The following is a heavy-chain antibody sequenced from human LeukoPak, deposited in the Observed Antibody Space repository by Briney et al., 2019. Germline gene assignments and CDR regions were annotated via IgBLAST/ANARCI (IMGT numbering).Heavy chain of an antibody. CDR2: ISSSSSYI. J-gene: IGHJ4*02. Sequence: GRSLRLSCAASGFTVSSYRMNWVRQAPGKGLEWVSSISSSSSYIFCADSVKGRFTISRDNAKNSLYLQMNSLRAEDTAVYYCARESYDYVWGSYRYTLDYWGQGTLVTVSS. CDR1: GFTVSSYR. V-gene: IGHV3-21*01. CDR3: ARESYDYVWGSYRYTLDY. D-gene: IGHD3-16*02.